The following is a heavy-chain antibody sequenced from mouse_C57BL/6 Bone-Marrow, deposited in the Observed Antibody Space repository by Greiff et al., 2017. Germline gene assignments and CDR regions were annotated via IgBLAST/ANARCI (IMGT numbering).Heavy chain of an antibody. Sequence: EVQRVESGGGLVQSGRSLRLSCATSGFTFSDFYMEWVRQAPGKGLEWIAASRNKANDYTTEYSASVKGRFIVSRDTSQSILYLQMNALRAEDAAIYYCARDDDPQAMDYWGQGTSVTVSS. CDR3: ARDDDPQAMDY. CDR1: GFTFSDFY. J-gene: IGHJ4*01. CDR2: SRNKANDYTT. D-gene: IGHD2-3*01. V-gene: IGHV7-1*01.